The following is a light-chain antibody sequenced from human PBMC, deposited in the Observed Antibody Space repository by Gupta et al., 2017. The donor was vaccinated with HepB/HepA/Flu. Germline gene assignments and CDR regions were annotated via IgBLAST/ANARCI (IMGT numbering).Light chain of an antibody. V-gene: IGKV3-20*01. Sequence: EIVLTQSPGTLSLSHGERATLSCRASPSITSNYLAWYQQKPGQAPRLLIYGTSSRAAGIPDRFSGSGSGTDFTLTISRLEPEDFAVYYCQQYANTPFTFGPGTKVDIK. CDR3: QQYANTPFT. J-gene: IGKJ3*01. CDR1: PSITSNY. CDR2: GTS.